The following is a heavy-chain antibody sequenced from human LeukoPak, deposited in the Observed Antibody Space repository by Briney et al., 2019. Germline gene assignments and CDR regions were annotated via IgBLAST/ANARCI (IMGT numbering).Heavy chain of an antibody. CDR1: GGSISSGDYY. J-gene: IGHJ4*02. Sequence: NPSQTLSLTCTVSGGSISSGDYYWSWIRQPPGKGLEWIGYIYHSGSTHFNPSLKSRVTISVDTSKNQFSLKLSSVTAADTAVYFCARGPDSSGYYYFDYWGQGTLVTVSS. CDR3: ARGPDSSGYYYFDY. V-gene: IGHV4-30-4*01. D-gene: IGHD3-22*01. CDR2: IYHSGST.